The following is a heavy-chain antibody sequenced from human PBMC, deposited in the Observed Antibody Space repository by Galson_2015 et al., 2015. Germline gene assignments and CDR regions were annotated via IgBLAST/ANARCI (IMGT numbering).Heavy chain of an antibody. V-gene: IGHV3-23*01. J-gene: IGHJ4*02. CDR3: AKDGYYYDSSGYYYFDY. CDR1: GFTFSSYA. Sequence: SLRLSCAASGFTFSSYAMSWVRQAPGKGLEWVSAISGSGGSTYYADSVKGRFTISRDNSKNTLYLQMNSLRAEDTAVYYCAKDGYYYDSSGYYYFDYWGQGTLVTVSS. D-gene: IGHD3-22*01. CDR2: ISGSGGST.